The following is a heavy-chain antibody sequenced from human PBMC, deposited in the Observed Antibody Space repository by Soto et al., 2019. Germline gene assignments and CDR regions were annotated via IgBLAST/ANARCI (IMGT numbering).Heavy chain of an antibody. D-gene: IGHD3-22*01. V-gene: IGHV3-48*02. J-gene: IGHJ2*01. CDR3: ASDSSGYPGAYWYFDL. CDR2: ISSSSSTI. Sequence: GGSLRLSCAASGFTFSSYSMHWVRQAPGKGLEWVSYISSSSSTIYYADSVEGRFTISRDNAKNSLYLQMNSLRDEDTAVYYCASDSSGYPGAYWYFDLWGRGTLVTVSS. CDR1: GFTFSSYS.